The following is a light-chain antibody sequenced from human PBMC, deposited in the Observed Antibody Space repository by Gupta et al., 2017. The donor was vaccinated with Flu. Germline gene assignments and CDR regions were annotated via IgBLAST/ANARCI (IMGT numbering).Light chain of an antibody. J-gene: IGKJ4*01. CDR3: QQRSNGTPGAS. CDR1: QSSSGY. V-gene: IGKV3-11*01. CDR2: DNS. Sequence: TLSLSRRERSRLACRASQSSSGYGAWGQQRTGQATKPNIYDNSNRPTGSPARFSVRGSETDSTLTISSLGPEDDAVYYCQQRSNGTPGASFGGGTKVEIK.